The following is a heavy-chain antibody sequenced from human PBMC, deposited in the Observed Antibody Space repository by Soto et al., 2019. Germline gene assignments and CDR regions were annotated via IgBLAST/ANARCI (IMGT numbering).Heavy chain of an antibody. V-gene: IGHV2-5*02. Sequence: QITLKESGPTLVKPTQTLSVTCTFSRFPRSTSGVGVGWIRQPPGKALEWLALIYWDDDKRYSPSLKSRLTITKDTSKSQVVLTMTNMDPVDTAIFYCAHSHSSGWYSFPYFDYWGQGTLVTVSS. CDR1: RFPRSTSGVG. CDR2: IYWDDDK. CDR3: AHSHSSGWYSFPYFDY. J-gene: IGHJ4*02. D-gene: IGHD6-19*01.